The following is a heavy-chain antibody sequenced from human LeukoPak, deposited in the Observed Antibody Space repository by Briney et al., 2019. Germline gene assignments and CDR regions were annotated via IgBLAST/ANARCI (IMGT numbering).Heavy chain of an antibody. CDR1: GFTFDDYT. V-gene: IGHV3-43*01. CDR3: AKADRYGPAGMFYFQH. Sequence: GRSLRLSCAASGFTFDDYTMHWVRQAPGKGLEWVSLISWDGGSTYYADSVKSRFTISRDNSKNSLYLQMNSLRTEDTALYYCAKADRYGPAGMFYFQHWGQGTLVTVSS. J-gene: IGHJ1*01. CDR2: ISWDGGST. D-gene: IGHD2-2*01.